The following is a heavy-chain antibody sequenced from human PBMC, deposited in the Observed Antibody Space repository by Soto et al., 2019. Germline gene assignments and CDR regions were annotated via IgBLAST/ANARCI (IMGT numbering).Heavy chain of an antibody. V-gene: IGHV4-31*03. CDR1: GGSISSGGYY. Sequence: SETLSLTCTVSGGSISSGGYYWSWIRQHPGKGLEWIGYIYYSGSTYYNPSLKGRVTISVDTSKNQFSLKLSSVTAADTAVYYCARDNYSSSWYGGNYYYYGMDVWGQGTTVTVSS. D-gene: IGHD6-13*01. CDR3: ARDNYSSSWYGGNYYYYGMDV. J-gene: IGHJ6*02. CDR2: IYYSGST.